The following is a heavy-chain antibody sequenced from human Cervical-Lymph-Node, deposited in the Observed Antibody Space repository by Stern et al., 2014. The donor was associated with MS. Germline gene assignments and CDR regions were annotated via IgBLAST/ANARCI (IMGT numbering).Heavy chain of an antibody. CDR2: ITWNDQT. J-gene: IGHJ4*02. CDR1: GFSLVTSGVR. Sequence: QVTLKESGPALVKPTQTLTLTCTFSGFSLVTSGVRVSWIRQPPGKALEWLARITWNDQTIYNASLMTRLTNSKDTSKNQVVLTMTNVDPVDTATYYCARMMGSGYRHYFDYWGQGTPVTVS. V-gene: IGHV2-70*04. D-gene: IGHD3-3*01. CDR3: ARMMGSGYRHYFDY.